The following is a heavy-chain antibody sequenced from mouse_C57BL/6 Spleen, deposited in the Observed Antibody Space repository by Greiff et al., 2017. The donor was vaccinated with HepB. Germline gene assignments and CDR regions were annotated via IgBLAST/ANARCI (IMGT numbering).Heavy chain of an antibody. CDR3: ARRVEGYYFDY. Sequence: QVQLKQPGAELVKPGASVKLSCKASGYTFTSYWMQWVKQRPGQGLEWIGEIDPSDSYTNYNQKFKGKATLTVDTSSSTAYMQLSSLTSEDSAVYYCARRVEGYYFDYWGQGTTLTVSS. J-gene: IGHJ2*01. D-gene: IGHD1-1*02. CDR2: IDPSDSYT. CDR1: GYTFTSYW. V-gene: IGHV1-50*01.